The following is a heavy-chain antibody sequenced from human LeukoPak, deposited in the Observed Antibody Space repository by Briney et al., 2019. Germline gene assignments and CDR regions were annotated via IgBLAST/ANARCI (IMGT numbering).Heavy chain of an antibody. D-gene: IGHD3-3*01. CDR1: GFTFSSYA. V-gene: IGHV3-23*01. CDR2: ISGSGGST. Sequence: GGSLRLSCAASGFTFSSYAMSWVRQAPGKGLEWVSAISGSGGSTYYADSVKGRFTISRDNSKNTRYLQMNSLRAEDTAVFHCAKSYDLWSGYSTVYWGQRTLVTVSS. CDR3: AKSYDLWSGYSTVY. J-gene: IGHJ4*02.